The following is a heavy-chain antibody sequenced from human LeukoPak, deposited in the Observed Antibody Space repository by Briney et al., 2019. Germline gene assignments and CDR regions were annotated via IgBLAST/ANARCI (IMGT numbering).Heavy chain of an antibody. CDR1: GFTFSAYG. CDR2: IHYDGTIT. D-gene: IGHD6-19*01. J-gene: IGHJ4*02. Sequence: GGSLRLSCTTSGFTFSAYGMHWVRQAPGKGLEWVAFIHYDGTITYYADSLKGRFTISRDSSKDTLFLQMNSLGAEDTAVYYCARESHAGAVADFFDYWGQGTLVTVSS. CDR3: ARESHAGAVADFFDY. V-gene: IGHV3-30*02.